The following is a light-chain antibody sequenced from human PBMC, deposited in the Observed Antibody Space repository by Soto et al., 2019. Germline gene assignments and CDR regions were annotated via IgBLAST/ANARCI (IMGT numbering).Light chain of an antibody. J-gene: IGKJ2*01. CDR1: QSVSSN. Sequence: EIVMTQSPATLSVSPGERATLSCRASQSVSSNLAWYQHKPGQAPRLLIYGASPRATGIPARFSGSGSGTEFTLTISSLQSEDFAVYYCQQYNNWPQTFGQGTKLEIK. V-gene: IGKV3-15*01. CDR2: GAS. CDR3: QQYNNWPQT.